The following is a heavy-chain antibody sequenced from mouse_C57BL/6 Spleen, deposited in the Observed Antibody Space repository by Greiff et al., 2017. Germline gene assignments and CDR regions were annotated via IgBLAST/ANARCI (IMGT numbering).Heavy chain of an antibody. CDR2: IYPGGGYT. J-gene: IGHJ1*03. CDR3: ARNYGSSCWYFDV. V-gene: IGHV1-63*01. Sequence: QVQLKESGAELVRPGTSVKMSCKASGYTFTNYWIGWAKQRPGHGLEWIGDIYPGGGYTNYNEKFKGKATLTAYKSSSTAYMQFISLTSEDSAIYSCARNYGSSCWYFDVWGTGTTVTVSS. D-gene: IGHD1-1*01. CDR1: GYTFTNYW.